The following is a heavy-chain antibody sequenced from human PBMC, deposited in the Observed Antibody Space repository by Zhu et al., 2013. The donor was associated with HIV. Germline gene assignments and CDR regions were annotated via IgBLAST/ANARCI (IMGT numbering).Heavy chain of an antibody. Sequence: QVHLVQSGAEVKKPGASVKVSCQASGYTFTGSYIHWVRQAPGQGPEWMGWINPSGDTNYAQRFQGRVTMTRDTSINTAYMELSRLRSDDTAVYYCARVSILEVPAPRLDYWGQGTLVTVSS. CDR1: GYTFTGSY. D-gene: IGHD2-15*01. J-gene: IGHJ4*02. CDR2: INPSGDT. CDR3: ARVSILEVPAPRLDY. V-gene: IGHV1-2*02.